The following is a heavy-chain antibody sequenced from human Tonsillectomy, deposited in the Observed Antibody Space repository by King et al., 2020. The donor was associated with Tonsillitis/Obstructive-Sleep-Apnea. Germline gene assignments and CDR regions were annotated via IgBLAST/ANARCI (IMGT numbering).Heavy chain of an antibody. CDR1: EGSINTSNYY. V-gene: IGHV4-39*01. J-gene: IGHJ3*02. D-gene: IGHD3-16*02. CDR3: ASRYTTAWFNAFDI. CDR2: ILYSGNT. Sequence: QLQESGPGLAKPSETLSLTCTVSEGSINTSNYYWGWIRQPPGQGLEWIGTILYSGNTYYNPSLESRVAISVDTSKNQFSLKLSSVTAADTAVYFCASRYTTAWFNAFDIWGQGTMVVVSS.